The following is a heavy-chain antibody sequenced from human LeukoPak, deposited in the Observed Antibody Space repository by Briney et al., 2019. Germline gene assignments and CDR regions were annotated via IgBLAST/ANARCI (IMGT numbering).Heavy chain of an antibody. V-gene: IGHV3-23*01. D-gene: IGHD3-22*01. CDR1: GFTFSRNA. Sequence: GGSLRLSCAASGFTFSRNAMNWVRQAPGKGLEWVASISGNGVGTYYADSVKGRFNISRDNSKNTLYLQMNSLRTEDTAVYRCAKDANYFDSGSYLIPFDFWGQGTLVTVSS. CDR2: ISGNGVGT. J-gene: IGHJ4*02. CDR3: AKDANYFDSGSYLIPFDF.